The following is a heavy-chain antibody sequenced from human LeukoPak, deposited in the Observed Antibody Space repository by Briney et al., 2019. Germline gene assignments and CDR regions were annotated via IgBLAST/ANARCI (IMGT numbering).Heavy chain of an antibody. D-gene: IGHD2-15*01. V-gene: IGHV4-59*01. CDR3: ATQPGKAAFFDY. Sequence: SETLSLTCTVSGGSISSYYWSWIRQPPGQGLEWIGYIYYSGSTNYNPSLESRVTISVDTSKNQFSLKLSSVTAADTAVYYCATQPGKAAFFDYWGQGTLVTVSS. CDR1: GGSISSYY. J-gene: IGHJ4*02. CDR2: IYYSGST.